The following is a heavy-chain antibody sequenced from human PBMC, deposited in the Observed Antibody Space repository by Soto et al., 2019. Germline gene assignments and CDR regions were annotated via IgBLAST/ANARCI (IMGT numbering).Heavy chain of an antibody. D-gene: IGHD1-1*01. Sequence: GASVKVSCKASENTFSTYLVHWVRQVHGQGLEWMGWHNGYNGQTEYSQKFQGRVTITRDISAKTAYLELRSLTSEDTAVYYCAGPHDRAGLGTWGQGTLVTVSS. CDR1: ENTFSTYL. J-gene: IGHJ5*02. V-gene: IGHV1-3*01. CDR3: AGPHDRAGLGT. CDR2: HNGYNGQT.